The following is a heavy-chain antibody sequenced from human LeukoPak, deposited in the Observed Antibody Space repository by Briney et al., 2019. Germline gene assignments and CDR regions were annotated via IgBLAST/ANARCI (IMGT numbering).Heavy chain of an antibody. Sequence: GASVKVSCKASGYTFTIYGISWVRQAPGQGLEWMGWISAYNGNTNYAQKLQGRVTMTTDTSTSTAYMELRSLRSDDTAVYYCARGPYCSGGSCYSVDYWGQGTLVTVSS. J-gene: IGHJ4*02. V-gene: IGHV1-18*01. CDR1: GYTFTIYG. CDR3: ARGPYCSGGSCYSVDY. D-gene: IGHD2-15*01. CDR2: ISAYNGNT.